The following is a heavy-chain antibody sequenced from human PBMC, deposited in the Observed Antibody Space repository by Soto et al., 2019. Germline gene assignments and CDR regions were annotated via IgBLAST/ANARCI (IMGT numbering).Heavy chain of an antibody. Sequence: PSETLSLTCTVSGGSISSGGYYWSLIRQHPGKGLEWIGYIYYSGSTYYNPSLKSRVTISVDTSKSQFSLKLSSVTAADTAVYYCARDKKGIAARPFDYYYYMDVWGKGTTVTVSS. D-gene: IGHD6-6*01. J-gene: IGHJ6*03. CDR1: GGSISSGGYY. CDR2: IYYSGST. CDR3: ARDKKGIAARPFDYYYYMDV. V-gene: IGHV4-31*03.